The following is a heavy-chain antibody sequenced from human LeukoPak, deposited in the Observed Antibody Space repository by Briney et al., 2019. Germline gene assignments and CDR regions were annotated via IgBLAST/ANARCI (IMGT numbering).Heavy chain of an antibody. CDR2: MNPNSGNT. J-gene: IGHJ6*02. D-gene: IGHD3-3*01. V-gene: IGHV1-8*01. Sequence: ASVKVSCKASGYTFTSYDINWVRQATGQGLEWMGWMNPNSGNTGYAQKFQGRVTMTRNTSISTAYMELSSLRSEDTAVYYCASANFNTYDFWSGYYYYYYGMDVWGQGTTVTVSS. CDR1: GYTFTSYD. CDR3: ASANFNTYDFWSGYYYYYYGMDV.